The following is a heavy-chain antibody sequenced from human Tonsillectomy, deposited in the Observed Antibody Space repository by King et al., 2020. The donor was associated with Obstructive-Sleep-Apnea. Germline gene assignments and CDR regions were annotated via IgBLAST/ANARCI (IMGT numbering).Heavy chain of an antibody. D-gene: IGHD2-21*02. CDR1: GYTFATYC. CDR3: VIQEVVTANFDY. V-gene: IGHV5-51*01. CDR2: IYGGDSDT. J-gene: IGHJ4*02. Sequence: VQLVESGAEVKKPGESLKISCKCSGYTFATYCIAWVRQMPGKGLEWMGIIYGGDSDTRYSPSFQGQVTISADNSISTAYLQWSSLKASDTAMYYCVIQEVVTANFDYSGQGTLVTVSS.